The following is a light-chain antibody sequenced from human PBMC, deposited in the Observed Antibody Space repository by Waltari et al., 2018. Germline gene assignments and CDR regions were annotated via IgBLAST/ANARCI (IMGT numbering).Light chain of an antibody. V-gene: IGLV2-8*01. Sequence: QSALAQPPSASGSPGQSVTISCTGTSSDVGGYNYVSWYQQHPGKAPKLMIYEVSKRPSGVPVRFSGSKSGNTASLTVSGLQAEDEAAYYCSSYAGSNVVVFGGGTKVTVL. J-gene: IGLJ2*01. CDR1: SSDVGGYNY. CDR3: SSYAGSNVVV. CDR2: EVS.